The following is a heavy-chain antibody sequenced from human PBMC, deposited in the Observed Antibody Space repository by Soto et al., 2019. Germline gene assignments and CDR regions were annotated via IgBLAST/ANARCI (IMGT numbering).Heavy chain of an antibody. CDR1: GLTFSNHW. CDR2: ISSDGSST. Sequence: GGSLRLSAAASGLTFSNHWIHWVRQAPGKGLVWVSCISSDGSSTSYADSVKGRFTISRDNAKNTLYLQMNSLRAEDTAVYYCARDATTVTPSWGQGTLVTVSS. D-gene: IGHD4-17*01. CDR3: ARDATTVTPS. V-gene: IGHV3-74*01. J-gene: IGHJ5*02.